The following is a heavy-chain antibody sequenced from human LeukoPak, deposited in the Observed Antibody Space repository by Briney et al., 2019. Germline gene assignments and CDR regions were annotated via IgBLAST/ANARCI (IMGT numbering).Heavy chain of an antibody. D-gene: IGHD6-6*01. CDR2: IYYSGST. Sequence: SETLSLTCTVSGGSISSGDYYWSWIRQPPGKGLEWIGYIYYSGSTYYNPSLKSRVTISVDTSKNQFSLKLSSVTAADTAVYYCAGGVAARPGYYYYYGMDVWGQGTTVTASS. CDR1: GGSISSGDYY. J-gene: IGHJ6*02. V-gene: IGHV4-30-4*01. CDR3: AGGVAARPGYYYYYGMDV.